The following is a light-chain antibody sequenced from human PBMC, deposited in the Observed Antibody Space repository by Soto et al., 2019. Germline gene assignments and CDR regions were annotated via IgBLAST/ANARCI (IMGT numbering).Light chain of an antibody. CDR1: TGAVTDDYY. CDR2: RTY. J-gene: IGLJ3*02. CDR3: VLLYGGAWV. Sequence: QAVVTQEPSLTVSPGGTVTLTCALTTGAVTDDYYASWFQRKPGQAHRTLIYRTYNKHSWTTARFSGSLLGGKAALTLSGVQPEDEADYYCVLLYGGAWVFGGGTKLTVL. V-gene: IGLV7-43*01.